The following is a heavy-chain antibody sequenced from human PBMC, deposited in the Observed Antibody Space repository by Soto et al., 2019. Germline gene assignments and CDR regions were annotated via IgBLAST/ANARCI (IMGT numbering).Heavy chain of an antibody. CDR3: ARRSSSWYFDY. V-gene: IGHV3-23*01. Sequence: EVQLLESGGGLVQPGGSLRLSCVASGFTFSSYAMKWVRQAPGKGLEWVSVISGSDGSTYYADSVKGRFTISRDNSKNTLNLQMNSLRAEDTAVYDCARRSSSWYFDYWGQGTLVTVSS. CDR2: ISGSDGST. J-gene: IGHJ4*02. CDR1: GFTFSSYA. D-gene: IGHD6-13*01.